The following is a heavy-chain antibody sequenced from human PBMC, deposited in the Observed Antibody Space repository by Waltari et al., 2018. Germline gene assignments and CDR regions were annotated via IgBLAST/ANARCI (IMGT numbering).Heavy chain of an antibody. CDR1: GFTFGSFW. CDR2: IKQDGSEK. CDR3: ARLLGGVTTFDS. D-gene: IGHD3-16*01. Sequence: EVQLVESGGGLVQPGGSLRRSCAASGFTFGSFWMSWVRQGPGKGPGGVASIKQDGSEKYYVDSVKGRFTISRDNVDYSLFLQMSTLRAEDTAVYYCARLLGGVTTFDSWGQGTLVTVSS. V-gene: IGHV3-7*01. J-gene: IGHJ4*02.